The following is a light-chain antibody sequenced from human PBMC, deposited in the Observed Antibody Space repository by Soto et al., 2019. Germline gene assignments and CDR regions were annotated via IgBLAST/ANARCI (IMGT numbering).Light chain of an antibody. CDR2: GAS. CDR1: RSVTNNY. J-gene: IGKJ5*01. CDR3: QQHGSSPIT. Sequence: VFTQSPGTLSFFPGERATLSCRARRSVTNNYLAWHQQKPGQTPRLLIYGASSRATGIPDRFSGSGSGTDFTLTISRLEPEDFAVYYCQQHGSSPITFGQGTRLEIK. V-gene: IGKV3-20*01.